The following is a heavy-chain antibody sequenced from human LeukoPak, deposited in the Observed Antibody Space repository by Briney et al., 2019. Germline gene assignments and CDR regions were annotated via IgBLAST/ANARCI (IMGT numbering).Heavy chain of an antibody. V-gene: IGHV3-21*01. CDR2: ISGSSYYI. CDR1: GFTFSSYT. D-gene: IGHD1-7*01. Sequence: GGSLRLSCAASGFTFSSYTMNWVRRAPGKGLEWVSSISGSSYYIYYADSVKGRFTISRDNAKNSLYLQMNSLRAEDTAVYYCARAHNWKYGSFDFWGQGTLVTVSS. J-gene: IGHJ4*02. CDR3: ARAHNWKYGSFDF.